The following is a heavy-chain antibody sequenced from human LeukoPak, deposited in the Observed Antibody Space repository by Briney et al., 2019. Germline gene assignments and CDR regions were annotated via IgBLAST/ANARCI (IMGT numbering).Heavy chain of an antibody. CDR1: VDSVSINSAT. J-gene: IGHJ1*01. Sequence: SQTLSLTCAISVDSVSINSATWNWIRQTPSRGLEWLGRTYYRSKWYKYYAVSVKSRITINPDTSKNQFSLQLNSVTPEDTAVYYCARGPSYFQHWGQGTLVTVSS. CDR3: ARGPSYFQH. V-gene: IGHV6-1*01. CDR2: TYYRSKWYK.